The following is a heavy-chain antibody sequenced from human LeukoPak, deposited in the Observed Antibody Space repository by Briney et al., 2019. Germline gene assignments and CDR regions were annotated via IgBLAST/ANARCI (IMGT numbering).Heavy chain of an antibody. J-gene: IGHJ4*02. CDR1: GYTFTSYA. V-gene: IGHV1-3*01. Sequence: ASVKVSCKASGYTFTSYAMHWVRQAPGQRLEWMGWIYGGNGNTKYSQKFQGRVSITRDTSASTVYMELSSLGSEDTAVYYCARGWGGDCYHVHWDQGTLVTVSS. CDR2: IYGGNGNT. D-gene: IGHD2-21*02. CDR3: ARGWGGDCYHVH.